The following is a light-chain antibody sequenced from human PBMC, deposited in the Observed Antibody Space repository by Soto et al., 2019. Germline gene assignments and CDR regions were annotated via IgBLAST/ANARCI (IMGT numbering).Light chain of an antibody. CDR1: QSVSSTF. CDR3: QQYDSSRT. CDR2: GAS. J-gene: IGKJ1*01. Sequence: EIVLTQSPGTLSLSPGERATLSCRASQSVSSTFLNWYQQKPGQAPRLLIYGASSRATGIPDRFSGSGSGTDFTLTISRLEPEDFAVYYCQQYDSSRTFGQGTKVDIK. V-gene: IGKV3-20*01.